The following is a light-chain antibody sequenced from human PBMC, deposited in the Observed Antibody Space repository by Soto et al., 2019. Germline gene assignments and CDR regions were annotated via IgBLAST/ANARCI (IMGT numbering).Light chain of an antibody. CDR1: SSDVGGYNY. Sequence: QSALTQPASVSGSPGQSITISCTGTSSDVGGYNYVSWYQQQPGTAPKLMIYDVSNRPSGVSNRFSGSKSGNTASLTISGLQAEDEADYYCSSYTSSSTLVVFGGGTKLTVL. CDR2: DVS. CDR3: SSYTSSSTLVV. J-gene: IGLJ2*01. V-gene: IGLV2-14*01.